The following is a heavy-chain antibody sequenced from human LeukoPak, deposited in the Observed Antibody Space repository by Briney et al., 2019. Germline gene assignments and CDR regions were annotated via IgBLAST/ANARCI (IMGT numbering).Heavy chain of an antibody. CDR3: ALFSWPYY. CDR1: RFTFSSNW. J-gene: IGHJ4*02. V-gene: IGHV3-74*01. CDR2: IKSDGSST. Sequence: TGGSLRLSCAASRFTFSSNWMHWIRQAPGKGLVWVSRIKSDGSSTSYADSVKGRFTISRDNAKNTLYLQINSLRAEDTAVYYCALFSWPYYWGQGTLVTVSS.